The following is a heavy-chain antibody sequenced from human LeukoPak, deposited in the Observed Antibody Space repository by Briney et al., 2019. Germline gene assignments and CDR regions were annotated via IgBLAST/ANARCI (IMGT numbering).Heavy chain of an antibody. D-gene: IGHD2-15*01. CDR3: ARPSGYCSSGSCFPFDC. CDR1: GFSFSSYW. V-gene: IGHV3-7*01. J-gene: IGHJ4*02. CDR2: IKQDEGEK. Sequence: GGSLRLSCTASGFSFSSYWMSWGRQAPGKGLEWVANIKQDEGEKYYVDPVKGRFTISRDNAKNSLYLQMNSLRAEDTAVYYCARPSGYCSSGSCFPFDCWGQGTLVTVSS.